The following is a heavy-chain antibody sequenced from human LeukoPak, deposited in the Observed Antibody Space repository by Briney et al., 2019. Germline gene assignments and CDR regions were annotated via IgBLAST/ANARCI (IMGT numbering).Heavy chain of an antibody. J-gene: IGHJ6*04. CDR2: ITHSGST. CDR3: ARGRSSSWTPHYYYYYGMDV. V-gene: IGHV4-34*01. D-gene: IGHD6-13*01. CDR1: GGSFSGYY. Sequence: PSETLSLTCAVYGGSFSGYYWSWIRQPPGKGLEWIGEITHSGSTNYNPSLKSRVTISVDTSKNQFSLKLSSVTAADTAVYYCARGRSSSWTPHYYYYYGMDVWGKGTTVTVSS.